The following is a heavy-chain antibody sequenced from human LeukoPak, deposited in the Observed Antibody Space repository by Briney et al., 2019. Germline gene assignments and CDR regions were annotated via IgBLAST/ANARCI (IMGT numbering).Heavy chain of an antibody. D-gene: IGHD3-22*01. V-gene: IGHV4-4*07. CDR3: AREAEYYYDSSGYYYYFDY. CDR1: GGSISSYY. J-gene: IGHJ4*02. Sequence: SETLSLTCTVSGGSISSYYWSWIRQPAGKGLEWIGRIYTSGSTNYNPSLKSRVTMSVDTSKNQFSLKLSSVTAADTAAYYCAREAEYYYDSSGYYYYFDYWGQGTLVTVSS. CDR2: IYTSGST.